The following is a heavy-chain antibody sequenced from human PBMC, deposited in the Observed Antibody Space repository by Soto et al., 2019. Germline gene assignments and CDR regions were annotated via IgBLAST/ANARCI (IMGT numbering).Heavy chain of an antibody. CDR2: ISSSSSYT. Sequence: PGGSLRLSCAASGFTFSDYYMSWIRQAPGKGLEWVSYISSSSSYTNYADSVKGRFTISRDNAKNSLYLQMNSLRAEDTAVYYCARAGLLLWFEETLPAEYFQHWGQGTLVTVSS. CDR1: GFTFSDYY. J-gene: IGHJ1*01. CDR3: ARAGLLLWFEETLPAEYFQH. D-gene: IGHD3-10*01. V-gene: IGHV3-11*05.